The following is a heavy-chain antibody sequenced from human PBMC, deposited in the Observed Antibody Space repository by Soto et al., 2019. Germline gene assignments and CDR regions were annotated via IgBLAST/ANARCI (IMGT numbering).Heavy chain of an antibody. J-gene: IGHJ5*02. D-gene: IGHD6-19*01. CDR3: AKDLYGAGWYNYFDP. V-gene: IGHV3-48*01. CDR1: GFTFRNYK. CDR2: ISIGSSSM. Sequence: GGSLRLSYEASGFTFRNYKMNWVRQAPGKGLEWVSQISIGSSSMDYTDSVKGRFTISRDTSNNTVYLQMNSLRPEDTAMYHCAKDLYGAGWYNYFDPWGQGTLVTVSS.